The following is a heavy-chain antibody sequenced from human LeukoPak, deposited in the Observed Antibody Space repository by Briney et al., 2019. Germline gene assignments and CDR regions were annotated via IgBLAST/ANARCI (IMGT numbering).Heavy chain of an antibody. CDR3: ARVRGYSYDSSDFDY. D-gene: IGHD5-18*01. CDR1: GGSISSYY. Sequence: PSETLSLTCTVSGGSISSYYWSWIRQPPGKGLEWIGKIYYSGNTNYNPSLKSRVTISVDTSKNQFSLKLSSVTAADTAVYYCARVRGYSYDSSDFDYWGQGTLVTVSS. CDR2: IYYSGNT. J-gene: IGHJ4*02. V-gene: IGHV4-59*01.